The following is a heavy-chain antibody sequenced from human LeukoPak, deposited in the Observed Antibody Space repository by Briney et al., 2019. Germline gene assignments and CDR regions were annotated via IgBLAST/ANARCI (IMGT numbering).Heavy chain of an antibody. Sequence: ASVKVSCKTSGYTFTGFYMHWVRQAPSQGLEWMGWINPNSGGTTYAQKFQGRVTMTRDTSISTAYMELSRLRSDDTAVYYCARAMHQYYYDSSGRAFDIWGQGTMVTVSS. V-gene: IGHV1-2*02. CDR1: GYTFTGFY. D-gene: IGHD3-22*01. CDR2: INPNSGGT. J-gene: IGHJ3*02. CDR3: ARAMHQYYYDSSGRAFDI.